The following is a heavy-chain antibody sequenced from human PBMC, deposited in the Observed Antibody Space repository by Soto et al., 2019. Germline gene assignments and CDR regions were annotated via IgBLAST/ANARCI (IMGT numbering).Heavy chain of an antibody. J-gene: IGHJ6*02. D-gene: IGHD4-17*01. CDR3: ARERPYYGDHSYGMDV. Sequence: QVQLVQSGAEVKKPGASVKVSCKASGYTFSSYGISWVRQAPGQGIEWMGWISAYNGNTNYAQKLQGRVTMTTDTSTSTAYMELRSLRSDDTAVYYCARERPYYGDHSYGMDVWGQGTTVTVSS. CDR2: ISAYNGNT. CDR1: GYTFSSYG. V-gene: IGHV1-18*01.